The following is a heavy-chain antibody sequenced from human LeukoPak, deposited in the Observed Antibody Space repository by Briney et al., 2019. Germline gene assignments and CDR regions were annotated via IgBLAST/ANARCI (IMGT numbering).Heavy chain of an antibody. CDR3: ARQTAMGRSGDY. V-gene: IGHV5-51*01. J-gene: IGHJ4*02. D-gene: IGHD5-18*01. CDR2: IDPSDSET. Sequence: GESLKISCKASGYSFTSYWIGWVRQMPGKGLEWMGIIDPSDSETRYTSSFQGQVTISVDKSLTTADLQWNSLKAPDTAMYYCARQTAMGRSGDYWGQGTLVTVSS. CDR1: GYSFTSYW.